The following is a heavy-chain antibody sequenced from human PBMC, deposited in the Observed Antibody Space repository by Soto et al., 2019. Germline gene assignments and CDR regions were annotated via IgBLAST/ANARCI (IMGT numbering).Heavy chain of an antibody. Sequence: EVQLVESGGGLVQPGGSLRLSCAASGFTFSSYSMNWVRQAPGKGLEWVSYISSSSSTIYYADSVKGRFTISRDNANNSLYLQMTSLRAEATAVYYCASQSSEWLLFASWGQGTLVTVSS. V-gene: IGHV3-48*01. D-gene: IGHD5-12*01. CDR2: ISSSSSTI. J-gene: IGHJ4*02. CDR3: ASQSSEWLLFAS. CDR1: GFTFSSYS.